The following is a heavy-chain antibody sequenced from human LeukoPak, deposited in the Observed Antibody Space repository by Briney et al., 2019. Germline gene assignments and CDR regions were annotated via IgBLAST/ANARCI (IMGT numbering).Heavy chain of an antibody. V-gene: IGHV4-34*01. J-gene: IGHJ4*02. CDR1: GGSFSGYY. CDR2: TNHSGST. CDR3: ARVPIYDSSGYYYDY. Sequence: SETLSLTCAVYGGSFSGYYWSWIRQPPGKGLEWIGETNHSGSTNYNPSLKSRVTISVDTSKNQFSLKLSSVTAADTAVYYCARVPIYDSSGYYYDYWGQGTLVTVSS. D-gene: IGHD3-22*01.